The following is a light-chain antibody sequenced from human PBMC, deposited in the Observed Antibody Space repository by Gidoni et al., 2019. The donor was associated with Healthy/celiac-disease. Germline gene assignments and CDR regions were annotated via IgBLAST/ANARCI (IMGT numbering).Light chain of an antibody. J-gene: IGKJ2*01. Sequence: AIRMTQSPSSLSASTGDRVTITCRASQGISSYLAWYQQKPGKAPKLLIYAASTLQSGVPSRFSGSGSGTDFTITISCLQSEDFATYYWQQYYSYPGTFGQGTKLEIK. V-gene: IGKV1-8*01. CDR2: AAS. CDR3: QQYYSYPGT. CDR1: QGISSY.